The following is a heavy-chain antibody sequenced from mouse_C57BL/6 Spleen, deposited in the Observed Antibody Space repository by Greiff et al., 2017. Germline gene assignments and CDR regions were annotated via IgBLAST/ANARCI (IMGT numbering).Heavy chain of an antibody. CDR1: GFTFSSYG. D-gene: IGHD2-5*01. J-gene: IGHJ4*01. CDR3: AREEAYYSNYYAMDY. CDR2: ISSGGSYT. V-gene: IGHV5-6*01. Sequence: EVKLMESGGDLVKPGGSLKLSCAASGFTFSSYGMSWVRQTPDKRLEWVATISSGGSYTYYPDSVKGRFTISRDNAKNTLYLQMSSLKSEDTAMYYCAREEAYYSNYYAMDYWGQGTSVTVSS.